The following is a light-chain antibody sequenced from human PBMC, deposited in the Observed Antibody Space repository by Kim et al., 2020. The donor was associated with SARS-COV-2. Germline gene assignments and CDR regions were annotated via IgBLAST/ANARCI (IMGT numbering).Light chain of an antibody. J-gene: IGKJ2*01. CDR2: DAS. Sequence: IQMTQSPSSLSASIGDRVTITCQASQHINKYLNWYQHKSGSAPKLLIYDASRLERGVPSRFSGRGSGTEFTLTITSLQPEDIATYYCQHYDNLPYTFGQGTKLEI. CDR3: QHYDNLPYT. CDR1: QHINKY. V-gene: IGKV1-33*01.